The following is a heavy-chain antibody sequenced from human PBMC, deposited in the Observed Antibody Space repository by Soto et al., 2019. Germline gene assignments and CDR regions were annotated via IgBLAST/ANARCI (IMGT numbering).Heavy chain of an antibody. Sequence: EVQLVESGGGLVQPGGSLRLSCEASGLTFSSYWMSWVRQAPGKGLEWVAIIKEDGTEIYYVDSVKGRFTISRDNAKNSLYLQMNSLRAEDTAVHYCARDGDGYNRVAFDIWGQGTMVTVSS. D-gene: IGHD5-12*01. J-gene: IGHJ3*02. CDR1: GLTFSSYW. V-gene: IGHV3-7*04. CDR3: ARDGDGYNRVAFDI. CDR2: IKEDGTEI.